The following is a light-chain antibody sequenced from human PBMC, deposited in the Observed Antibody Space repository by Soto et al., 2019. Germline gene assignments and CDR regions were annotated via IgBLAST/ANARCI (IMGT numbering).Light chain of an antibody. CDR2: GNS. CDR3: QSYDSRLSANWV. J-gene: IGLJ3*02. Sequence: QSVLTQPPSVSGAPGQRVTISCTGSSSNIGAGFDVHWYQQLPGTAPKLLIYGNSNRPSGVPDRFSGSKSGTSASLAITGLRAEDEADYYCQSYDSRLSANWVFGGGTKLTVL. V-gene: IGLV1-40*01. CDR1: SSNIGAGFD.